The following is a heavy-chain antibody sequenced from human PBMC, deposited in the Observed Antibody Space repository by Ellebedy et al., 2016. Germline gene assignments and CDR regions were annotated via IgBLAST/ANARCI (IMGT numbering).Heavy chain of an antibody. CDR2: ISGSGTST. CDR1: VFTFSSYA. J-gene: IGHJ4*02. CDR3: ASFSGSYRNLDY. Sequence: GGSLRLSCAASVFTFSSYAMSWVRQAPGKGLEWVSSISGSGTSTYYADSVKGRFTISRDNSKNTLYLQMNSLRAEDTAVYYCASFSGSYRNLDYWGQGTLVTVSS. V-gene: IGHV3-23*01. D-gene: IGHD1-26*01.